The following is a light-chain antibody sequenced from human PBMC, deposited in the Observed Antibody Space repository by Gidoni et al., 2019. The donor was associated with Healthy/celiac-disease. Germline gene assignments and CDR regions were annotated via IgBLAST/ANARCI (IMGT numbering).Light chain of an antibody. CDR3: SSYTSSSLVV. CDR1: SRDVGGYNY. Sequence: QSALTQPASVSWSPGQSITLSCTGTSRDVGGYNYVSWYQQHPGKAPKLMIYDVSNRPSGVSNRFSGSKSGNTASLTISGRQAEDEADYYCSSYTSSSLVVFGGGTKLTVL. V-gene: IGLV2-14*01. CDR2: DVS. J-gene: IGLJ2*01.